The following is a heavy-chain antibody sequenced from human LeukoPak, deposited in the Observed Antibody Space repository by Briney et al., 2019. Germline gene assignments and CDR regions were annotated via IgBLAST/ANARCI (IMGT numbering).Heavy chain of an antibody. CDR2: IYYSGST. V-gene: IGHV4-31*03. CDR1: GGSISSGGYY. Sequence: PSETLSLTCTVSGGSISSGGYYWSWIRQHPGKGLEWIGYIYYSGSTYYNPSPKSRVTISVDTSKNQFSLKLSSVTAADTAVYYCARVVLFASGIDYWGQGTPVTVSS. CDR3: ARVVLFASGIDY. J-gene: IGHJ4*02. D-gene: IGHD3-10*01.